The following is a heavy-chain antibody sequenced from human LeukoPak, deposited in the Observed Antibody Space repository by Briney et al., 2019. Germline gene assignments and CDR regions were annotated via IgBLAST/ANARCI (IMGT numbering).Heavy chain of an antibody. CDR2: INHIGST. V-gene: IGHV4-34*01. D-gene: IGHD5-24*01. Sequence: SETLSLTCAVYGGSFSGYYWSWIRQPPGKGLEWIGEINHIGSTNYNPSLKSRVTISADTSKNQFYLKLSSVTAADTAVYYCARGVEMASYYYYYYMDVWGKGTTVTVSS. J-gene: IGHJ6*03. CDR1: GGSFSGYY. CDR3: ARGVEMASYYYYYYMDV.